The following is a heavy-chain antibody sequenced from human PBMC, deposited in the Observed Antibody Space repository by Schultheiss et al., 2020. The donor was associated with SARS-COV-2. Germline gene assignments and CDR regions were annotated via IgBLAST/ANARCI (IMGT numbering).Heavy chain of an antibody. D-gene: IGHD3-3*01. J-gene: IGHJ5*02. CDR3: ARVNDFWSGYYGRAAGWFDP. CDR1: GGSISSYY. Sequence: SETLSLTCTVSGGSISSYYWSWIRQPPGKGLEWIGYIYYSGSTNYNPSLKSRVTISVDTSKNQFSLKLSSVTAADTAVYYCARVNDFWSGYYGRAAGWFDPWGQGTLVTVSS. CDR2: IYYSGST. V-gene: IGHV4-59*01.